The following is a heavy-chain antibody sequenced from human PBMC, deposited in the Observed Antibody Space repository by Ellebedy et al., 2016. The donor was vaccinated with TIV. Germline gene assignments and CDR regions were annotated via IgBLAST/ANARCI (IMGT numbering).Heavy chain of an antibody. Sequence: GESLKISCAASGFTFSSYSMNWVRQAPGKGLEWVSYISSSSSTIYYADSVKGRFTISRDNAKNSLYLQMNSLRAEDTAVYYCARDNYYVWFGDRGSYWFDPWGQGTLVTVSS. D-gene: IGHD3-10*01. CDR2: ISSSSSTI. CDR3: ARDNYYVWFGDRGSYWFDP. J-gene: IGHJ5*02. V-gene: IGHV3-48*01. CDR1: GFTFSSYS.